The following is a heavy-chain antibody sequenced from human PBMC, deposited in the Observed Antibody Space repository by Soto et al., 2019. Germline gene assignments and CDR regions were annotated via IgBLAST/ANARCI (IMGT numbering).Heavy chain of an antibody. V-gene: IGHV3-48*03. J-gene: IGHJ6*02. CDR1: GFTFSSYE. Sequence: SGGSLRLSCAASGFTFSSYEMNWVRQAPGKGLEWVSYMSSSGSTIYYADSVKGRFTISRDNAKNSLYLQMNSLRAEDTAVYYCARSKDIVIVPAAIGYYYYDMDVWGQGTTVTVSS. CDR3: ARSKDIVIVPAAIGYYYYDMDV. CDR2: MSSSGSTI. D-gene: IGHD2-2*02.